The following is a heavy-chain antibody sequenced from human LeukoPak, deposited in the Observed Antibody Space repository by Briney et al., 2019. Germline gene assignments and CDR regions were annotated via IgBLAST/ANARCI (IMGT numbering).Heavy chain of an antibody. CDR2: IYTSGST. J-gene: IGHJ6*03. Sequence: SETLSLTCTVSGGSISSYYWSWIRQPPGKGLEWIGYIYTSGSTNYNPSLKSRVTISVDTSKNQFSLKLSSVTAADTAVYYCARQTVDYYYYYMDVWGKGTTVTVSS. CDR3: ARQTVDYYYYYMDV. V-gene: IGHV4-4*09. CDR1: GGSISSYY. D-gene: IGHD6-19*01.